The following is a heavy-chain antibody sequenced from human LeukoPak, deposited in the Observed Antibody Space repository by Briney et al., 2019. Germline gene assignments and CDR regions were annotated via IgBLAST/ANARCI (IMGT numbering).Heavy chain of an antibody. D-gene: IGHD3-22*01. Sequence: GSLRLSCAASGFTFSSYSMNWVRQAPGKGREWVSYISSSSSTIYYADSVKGRFTISRDNAKNSLYLQMNSLRAEDTAVYYCARAGYYYDSSGYKGVYYYYMDVWGKGTTVTVSS. J-gene: IGHJ6*03. CDR2: ISSSSSTI. CDR3: ARAGYYYDSSGYKGVYYYYMDV. V-gene: IGHV3-48*01. CDR1: GFTFSSYS.